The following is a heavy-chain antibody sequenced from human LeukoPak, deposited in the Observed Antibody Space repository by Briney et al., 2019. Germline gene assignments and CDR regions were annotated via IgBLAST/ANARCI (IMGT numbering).Heavy chain of an antibody. CDR3: AKEPTPGGAFYFDY. V-gene: IGHV3-23*01. Sequence: PGGSLRLSCAASGFTFSSYAMSWVRQAPGKGLEWVSTISDSGGSTYFADSVKGRFTISRDNSKSTLYLQMNSLRADDTAVYYCAKEPTPGGAFYFDYWGQGTLVTVSS. CDR1: GFTFSSYA. D-gene: IGHD3-10*01. CDR2: ISDSGGST. J-gene: IGHJ4*02.